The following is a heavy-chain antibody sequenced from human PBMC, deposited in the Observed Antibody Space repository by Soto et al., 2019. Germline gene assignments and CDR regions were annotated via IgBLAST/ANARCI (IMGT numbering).Heavy chain of an antibody. CDR1: GYTFTSYG. J-gene: IGHJ5*02. D-gene: IGHD2-2*01. CDR2: ISAYNGNT. Sequence: QVQLVQSGAEVKKPGASVKVSCQASGYTFTSYGISWVRQAPGQGLEWMGWISAYNGNTNYAQKLQGRVTMTTDTSASTAYMELRSLRSDDTAVYYCARDLALVVPAANNWFDPWGQGTLVTVSS. V-gene: IGHV1-18*01. CDR3: ARDLALVVPAANNWFDP.